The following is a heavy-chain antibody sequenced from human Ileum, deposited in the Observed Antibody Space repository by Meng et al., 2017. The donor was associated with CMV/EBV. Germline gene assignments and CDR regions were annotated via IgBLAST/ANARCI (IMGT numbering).Heavy chain of an antibody. Sequence: SETLSLTCSVSGDSVRNYYWSWIRQPPGKGLEWIAYRYYSETPHYSPSLRGRVTISVDTSENQVSLRLSSVTAADTAVYFCASTLSPVRFLNYFDPWGQGTLVTVSS. V-gene: IGHV4-59*02. D-gene: IGHD5-24*01. CDR2: RYYSETP. CDR1: GDSVRNYY. J-gene: IGHJ5*02. CDR3: ASTLSPVRFLNYFDP.